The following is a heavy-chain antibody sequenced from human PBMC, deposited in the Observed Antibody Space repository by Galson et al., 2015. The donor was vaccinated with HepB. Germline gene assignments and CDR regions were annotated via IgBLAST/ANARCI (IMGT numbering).Heavy chain of an antibody. CDR1: GFTFSSYG. CDR3: AKDIYKVVVVAAMNYYYYGMDV. Sequence: SLRLSCAASGFTFSSYGMHWVRQAPGKGLEWVAVISYDGSNKYYADSVKGRFTISRDKSKNTLYLQMNSLRAEDTAVYYCAKDIYKVVVVAAMNYYYYGMDVWGQGTTVTVSS. CDR2: ISYDGSNK. J-gene: IGHJ6*02. D-gene: IGHD2-15*01. V-gene: IGHV3-30*18.